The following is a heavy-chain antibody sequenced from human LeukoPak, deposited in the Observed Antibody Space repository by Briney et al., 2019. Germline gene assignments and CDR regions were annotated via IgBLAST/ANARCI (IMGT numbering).Heavy chain of an antibody. V-gene: IGHV4-34*01. CDR1: GGSFSGYY. CDR3: ARVGFNDSSGYGFDY. Sequence: PSGTLSLTCAVYGGSFSGYYWSWIRQPPGKGLEWIGEINHSGSTNYNPSLKSRVTISVDTSKNQFSLKLSSVTAADTAVYYCARVGFNDSSGYGFDYWGQGTLVTVSS. D-gene: IGHD3-22*01. CDR2: INHSGST. J-gene: IGHJ4*02.